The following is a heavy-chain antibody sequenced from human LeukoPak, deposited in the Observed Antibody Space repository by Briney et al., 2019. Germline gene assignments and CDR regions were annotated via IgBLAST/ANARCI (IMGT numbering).Heavy chain of an antibody. CDR1: GGTFSSYA. J-gene: IGHJ5*02. CDR2: IIPIFGTA. CDR3: ARARGYCSSTSCSRIPRWYDP. V-gene: IGHV1-69*13. Sequence: SVKVSCKASGGTFSSYAISWVRQAPGQGLEWMGGIIPIFGTANYAQKFQGRVTITADESTSTAYMELSSLRSEDTAVYYCARARGYCSSTSCSRIPRWYDPWGQGTLVTVSS. D-gene: IGHD2-2*01.